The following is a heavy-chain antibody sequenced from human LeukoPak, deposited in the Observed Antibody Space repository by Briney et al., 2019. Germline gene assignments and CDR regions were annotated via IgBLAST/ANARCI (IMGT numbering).Heavy chain of an antibody. CDR3: ARPLTGPGYFDY. CDR1: GYTFTSYY. Sequence: ASVKVSCKASGYTFTSYYMHWMRQAPGQGLEWMGIINPSGGSTSYAQKFQGRVTMTRDMSTSTVYMELSSLRSEDTAVYYCARPLTGPGYFDYWGQGTLVTVSS. CDR2: INPSGGST. V-gene: IGHV1-46*01. D-gene: IGHD1-14*01. J-gene: IGHJ4*02.